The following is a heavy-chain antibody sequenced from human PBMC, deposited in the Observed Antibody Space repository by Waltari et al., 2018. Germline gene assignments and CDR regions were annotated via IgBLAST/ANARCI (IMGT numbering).Heavy chain of an antibody. J-gene: IGHJ4*02. D-gene: IGHD3-22*01. CDR3: ASLPYYYDSSGGPPFDY. CDR1: GYSLRSGYY. CDR2: IYHSGST. V-gene: IGHV4-38-2*01. Sequence: QVQLQESGPGLVTPSETLSLTCAVSGYSLRSGYYWGCLRQPPGKGLEWIGSIYHSGSTYYNPSLKSRVTISVDTSKNQFSLKLSSVTAADTAVYYCASLPYYYDSSGGPPFDYWGQGTLVTVSS.